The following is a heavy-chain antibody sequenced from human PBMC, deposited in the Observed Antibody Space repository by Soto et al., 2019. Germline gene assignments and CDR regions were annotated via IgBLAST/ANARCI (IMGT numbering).Heavy chain of an antibody. CDR3: VRRVSGNYDY. Sequence: EVQLAESGGGMVQPGGSLRLSCVASGFTFSSYDMHWVRQAPGKGLEYVSSISSNGGTTYYGNAVKGRFTISRDNSKNTLYLPMGSLRAEDMAVYYCVRRVSGNYDYGGQGTLVTVSS. V-gene: IGHV3-64*01. D-gene: IGHD1-7*01. CDR2: ISSNGGTT. J-gene: IGHJ4*02. CDR1: GFTFSSYD.